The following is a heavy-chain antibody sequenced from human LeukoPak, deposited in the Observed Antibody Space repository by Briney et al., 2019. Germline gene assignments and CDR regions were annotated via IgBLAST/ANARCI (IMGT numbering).Heavy chain of an antibody. CDR1: GFTFSSYW. CDR2: IKQDGSEK. V-gene: IGHV3-7*01. J-gene: IGHJ6*03. Sequence: GGSLRLSCAASGFTFSSYWMSWVRQAPGNGLEWVANIKQDGSEKYYVDSVKGRFTISRDNAKNSLYLQMNSLRAEDTAVYYCARDGDYGDYPTHMDVWGKGTTVTVSS. CDR3: ARDGDYGDYPTHMDV. D-gene: IGHD4-17*01.